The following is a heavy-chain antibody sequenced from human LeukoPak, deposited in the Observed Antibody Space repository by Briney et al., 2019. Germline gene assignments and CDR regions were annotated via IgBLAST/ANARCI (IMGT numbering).Heavy chain of an antibody. D-gene: IGHD6-13*01. V-gene: IGHV4-4*07. CDR3: AAIHSSSWYDY. CDR2: IYTSGSA. J-gene: IGHJ4*02. Sequence: SDTLSLTCTVSGGSISSYYWSWIRQPAGKGLEWIRRIYTSGSANYNPSLKSRVTMSVGTSKNQFSLKLSSVPAAYTAVYYCAAIHSSSWYDYWGQGTLVTVSS. CDR1: GGSISSYY.